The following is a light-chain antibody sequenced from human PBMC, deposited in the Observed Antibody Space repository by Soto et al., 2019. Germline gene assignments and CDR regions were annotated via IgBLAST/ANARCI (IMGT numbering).Light chain of an antibody. V-gene: IGKV2-28*01. CDR1: QSLLHTNGYHY. CDR2: LGS. CDR3: MQALQSPWT. J-gene: IGKJ1*01. Sequence: DIVMTQSPLSLPVTPGEPASISCRSSQSLLHTNGYHYLVWYMQKPRQSPQLLIYLGSNRASGDPNRFRGSSLSKDFTPKINKVEAEDVWLYYCMQALQSPWTFGQGTKVEIK.